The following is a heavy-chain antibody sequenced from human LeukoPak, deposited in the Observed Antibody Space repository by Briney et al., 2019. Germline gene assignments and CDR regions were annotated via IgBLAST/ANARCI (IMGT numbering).Heavy chain of an antibody. CDR3: ARDRVEWELQYYYYGMDV. J-gene: IGHJ6*02. D-gene: IGHD1-26*01. Sequence: PSETLSLTCTVSGGSISSYYWSWIRQPPGKGLEWIGYIYYSGSTNNNPSLKSRVTISVDTSKNQFSLKLSSVTAADTAVYYCARDRVEWELQYYYYGMDVWGQGTTVTVSS. V-gene: IGHV4-59*01. CDR1: GGSISSYY. CDR2: IYYSGST.